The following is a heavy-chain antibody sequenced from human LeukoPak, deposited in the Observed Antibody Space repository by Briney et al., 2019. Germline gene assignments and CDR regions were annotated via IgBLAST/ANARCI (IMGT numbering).Heavy chain of an antibody. D-gene: IGHD4-17*01. CDR1: GGSISSYY. CDR2: IYYSGST. J-gene: IGHJ3*02. Sequence: TSETLSLTCTVSGGSISSYYWSWIRQPPGKGLEWIGYIYYSGSTNYNPSLKSRVTISVDTSKNQFSLKLSSVTAADTAGYYCARHGPAGVTTHAFDIWGQGTMVTVSS. V-gene: IGHV4-59*08. CDR3: ARHGPAGVTTHAFDI.